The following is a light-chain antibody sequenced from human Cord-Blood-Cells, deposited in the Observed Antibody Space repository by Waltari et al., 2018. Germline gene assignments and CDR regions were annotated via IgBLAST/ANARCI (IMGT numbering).Light chain of an antibody. V-gene: IGLV3-21*03. Sequence: SYVLTQPPSASVAPGKTARITCGGNNIGSKSVHWYQQKPGQAPVLVVYDDSDRPPGIPERFSGSNSGNTATLTISRVEAGDEADYYCQVWDSSSDHPVVFGGGTKLTVL. CDR3: QVWDSSSDHPVV. J-gene: IGLJ2*01. CDR2: DDS. CDR1: NIGSKS.